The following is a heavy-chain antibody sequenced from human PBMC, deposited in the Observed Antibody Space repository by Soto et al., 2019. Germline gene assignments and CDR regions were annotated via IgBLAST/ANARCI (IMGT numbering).Heavy chain of an antibody. CDR1: GFTFSSYA. Sequence: EVQLLESGGGLVQPGGSLRLSCAASGFTFSSYAMSWVRQAPGKGLEWVSAISGSGGSTYYADSVKGRFTISRDNSKNTLYLQMNSLRAEDTAVYYCAVPRSYYVWGSYAYWGQGTLVTVSS. J-gene: IGHJ4*02. D-gene: IGHD3-16*01. CDR2: ISGSGGST. CDR3: AVPRSYYVWGSYAY. V-gene: IGHV3-23*01.